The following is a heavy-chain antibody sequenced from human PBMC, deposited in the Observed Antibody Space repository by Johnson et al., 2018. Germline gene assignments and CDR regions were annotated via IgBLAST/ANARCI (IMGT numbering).Heavy chain of an antibody. CDR3: ARETVISVAQYYYYGMDV. CDR1: GFTVSSYG. D-gene: IGHD2/OR15-2a*01. J-gene: IGHJ6*02. CDR2: MSYDGSNK. Sequence: QVQLVQSGGGVVQXGRSLGLXCAVSGFTVSSYGMHWVRQAPGKGLEWVAVMSYDGSNKYYADSVKGRFTISRDNSKNTLYLQMNSLRAEDTAVYYCARETVISVAQYYYYGMDVWGQGTTVTVSS. V-gene: IGHV3-30*03.